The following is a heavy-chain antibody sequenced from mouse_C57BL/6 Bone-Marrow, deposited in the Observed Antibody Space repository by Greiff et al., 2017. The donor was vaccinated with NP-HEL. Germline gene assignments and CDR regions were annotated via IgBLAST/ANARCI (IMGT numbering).Heavy chain of an antibody. CDR3: ARKGDWDDWFAY. D-gene: IGHD4-1*01. CDR2: IWSGGST. J-gene: IGHJ3*01. V-gene: IGHV2-2*01. CDR1: GFSLTSYG. Sequence: QVQLQQSGPGLVQPSQSLSITCTVSGFSLTSYGVHWVRQSPGKGLEWLGVIWSGGSTDYNAAFISRLSISKDNSKSQVFFKMNSLQADDTAIYYCARKGDWDDWFAYWGQGTLVTVSA.